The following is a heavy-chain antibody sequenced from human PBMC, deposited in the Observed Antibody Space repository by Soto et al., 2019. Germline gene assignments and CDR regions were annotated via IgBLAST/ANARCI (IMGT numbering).Heavy chain of an antibody. J-gene: IGHJ4*02. D-gene: IGHD4-17*01. Sequence: QVQLQESGPGLVKPSQTLSLTCTVSGGSISSGGYYWSWIRQHPGKSLEWIGYIYYSGSTYYNPSLKSRVTISVDTSKNQFSLKLSSVTAADTAVYYCARGSYGDYGSGYFDYWGQGTLVTVSS. CDR2: IYYSGST. CDR3: ARGSYGDYGSGYFDY. V-gene: IGHV4-31*03. CDR1: GGSISSGGYY.